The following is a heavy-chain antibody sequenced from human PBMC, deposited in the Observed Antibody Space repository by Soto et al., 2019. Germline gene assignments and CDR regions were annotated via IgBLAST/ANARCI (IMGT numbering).Heavy chain of an antibody. CDR2: ISAYNGNT. Sequence: GASVRGSCKASGYGFTSYGISWVRQAPGQGLEWMGWISAYNGNTNYAQKLQGRVTMTTDTSTSTAYMELRSLRSDDTAVYYCAKLSDSSGWYDLDYWGQGTLVTVSS. CDR3: AKLSDSSGWYDLDY. V-gene: IGHV1-18*01. D-gene: IGHD6-19*01. J-gene: IGHJ4*02. CDR1: GYGFTSYG.